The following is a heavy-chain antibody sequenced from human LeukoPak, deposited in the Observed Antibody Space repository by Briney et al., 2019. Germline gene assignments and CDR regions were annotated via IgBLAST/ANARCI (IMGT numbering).Heavy chain of an antibody. CDR2: ISGDGGST. CDR3: AKDLWFGESTGWFDP. D-gene: IGHD3-10*01. Sequence: GGSLRLSCAASGLTFDDYAMHWVRQAPGKGLEWVSLISGDGGSTYYADSVKGRFTISRDNSKNSLYLQMNSLRTEDTALYYCAKDLWFGESTGWFDPWGQGTLVTVSS. CDR1: GLTFDDYA. V-gene: IGHV3-43*02. J-gene: IGHJ5*02.